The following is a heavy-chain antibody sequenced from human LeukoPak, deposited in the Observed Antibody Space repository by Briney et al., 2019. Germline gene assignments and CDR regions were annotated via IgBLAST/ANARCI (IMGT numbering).Heavy chain of an antibody. D-gene: IGHD1-7*01. V-gene: IGHV3-66*01. CDR3: AKDERNWNYNLASQTYD. Sequence: GSLRLSCAASGFTFSSYSMNWVRQAPGKGLEWVSVIYSGGTTYYADSVKGRFTISRDNSKNTLYLQMNSLRAEDTAVYYCAKDERNWNYNLASQTYDWGQGTLVTVSS. J-gene: IGHJ4*02. CDR1: GFTFSSYS. CDR2: IYSGGTT.